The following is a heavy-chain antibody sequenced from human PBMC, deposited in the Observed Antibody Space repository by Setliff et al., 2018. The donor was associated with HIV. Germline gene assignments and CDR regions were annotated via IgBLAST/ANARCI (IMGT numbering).Heavy chain of an antibody. Sequence: GGSLRLSCAASGFTFSYYWMHWVRQAPGKGLVWVSRINGDGTSTSYADSVKGRFTISRDNAKNTLSLQMNSLRADDTAVYFCVTLLYDSSGFQEYFDCWGRGTLVTVS. CDR1: GFTFSYYW. CDR2: INGDGTST. CDR3: VTLLYDSSGFQEYFDC. D-gene: IGHD3-22*01. J-gene: IGHJ4*02. V-gene: IGHV3-74*01.